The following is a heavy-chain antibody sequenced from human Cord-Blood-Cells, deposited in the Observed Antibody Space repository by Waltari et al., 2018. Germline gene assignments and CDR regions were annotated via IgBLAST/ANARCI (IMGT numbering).Heavy chain of an antibody. Sequence: QVQLQESGPGLVKPSQTLSLTCTFSGCSISSGGYYWSWIRQHPGKGLEWIGYIYYSGSTYYNPSLKSRVTISVDTSKNQFSLKLSSVTAADTAVYYCARDTRANWDAFDIWGQGTMVTVSS. J-gene: IGHJ3*02. CDR1: GCSISSGGYY. D-gene: IGHD7-27*01. CDR2: IYYSGST. CDR3: ARDTRANWDAFDI. V-gene: IGHV4-31*03.